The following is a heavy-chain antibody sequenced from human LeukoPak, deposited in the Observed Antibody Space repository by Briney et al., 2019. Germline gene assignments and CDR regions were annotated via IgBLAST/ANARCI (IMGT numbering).Heavy chain of an antibody. CDR1: GGTLNNYA. V-gene: IGHV1-69*04. Sequence: ASVKVSCKASGGTLNNYAISWVRQAPGQGLEWMGRIIPNLAIAKYAQKLQGRLTITADTSTSTVYMELSSLTYDDTAVYYCARASCGGDCSPNYWGQGTLVTVSS. J-gene: IGHJ4*02. CDR2: IIPNLAIA. D-gene: IGHD2-21*02. CDR3: ARASCGGDCSPNY.